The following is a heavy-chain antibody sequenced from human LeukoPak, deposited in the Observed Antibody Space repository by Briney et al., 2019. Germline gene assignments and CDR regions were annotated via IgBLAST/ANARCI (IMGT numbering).Heavy chain of an antibody. Sequence: GESLKISCKGSGYSFTSYWIGWVRQMPGNGLEWMGIIYPGDSDTRYSPSSQGFVTISANKSISTAYLQWSSLKASDTAMYYCARLLVGAPFDYWGQGTLVTVSS. V-gene: IGHV5-51*01. CDR2: IYPGDSDT. CDR3: ARLLVGAPFDY. CDR1: GYSFTSYW. J-gene: IGHJ4*02. D-gene: IGHD1-26*01.